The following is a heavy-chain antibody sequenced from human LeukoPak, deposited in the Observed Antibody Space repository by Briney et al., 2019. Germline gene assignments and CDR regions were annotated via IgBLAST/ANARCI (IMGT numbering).Heavy chain of an antibody. J-gene: IGHJ4*02. CDR2: ISWNSGSI. CDR3: AKAIPYYYDSSGYTYFDY. Sequence: GGSLRLSCAASGFTFDDYAMHWVRQAPGKGLEWVSGISWNSGSIGYADSVKGRFTISRDNAKNSLYLQMDSLRAEYTALYYYAKAIPYYYDSSGYTYFDYWGQGTLVTVSS. CDR1: GFTFDDYA. D-gene: IGHD3-22*01. V-gene: IGHV3-9*01.